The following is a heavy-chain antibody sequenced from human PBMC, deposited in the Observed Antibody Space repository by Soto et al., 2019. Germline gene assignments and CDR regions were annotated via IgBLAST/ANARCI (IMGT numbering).Heavy chain of an antibody. V-gene: IGHV3-11*01. J-gene: IGHJ4*02. CDR2: ISSSGSTI. D-gene: IGHD4-17*01. Sequence: PGGSGLSCAASGFTFSDYMSWIRQAPGKGLEWVSYISSSGSTIYYADSVKGRFTISRDNAKNSLYLQMNSLRAEDTAVYYCARDTVVFDYWGQGTLVTVSS. CDR1: GFTFSDY. CDR3: ARDTVVFDY.